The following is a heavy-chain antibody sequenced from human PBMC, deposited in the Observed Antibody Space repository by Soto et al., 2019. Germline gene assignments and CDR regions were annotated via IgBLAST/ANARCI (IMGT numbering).Heavy chain of an antibody. CDR3: ARRYGSCFDY. CDR1: SGSIDNVYW. V-gene: IGHV4-4*02. D-gene: IGHD5-18*01. Sequence: SETLSLTCAVSSGSIDNVYWWSWVRQSPGKGLEWIGETSHDGSTNYNPSLKSRVTISVDTSKNQFSLKLSSVTAADTAVYYCARRYGSCFDYWGQGTLVTVSS. CDR2: TSHDGST. J-gene: IGHJ4*02.